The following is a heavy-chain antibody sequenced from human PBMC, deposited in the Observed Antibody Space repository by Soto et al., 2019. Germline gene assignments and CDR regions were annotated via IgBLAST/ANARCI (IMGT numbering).Heavy chain of an antibody. J-gene: IGHJ4*02. CDR3: ARGEWELRHFDY. V-gene: IGHV3-30-3*01. Sequence: QVQLVESGGGVVQPGRSLRLSCAASGFTFSSYAMHWVRQAPGKGLEWVAVISYDGSNKYYADSVKGRFTISRDNSKNTLYLQMNSLRAEDTAVYYCARGEWELRHFDYWGQVTLVTVSS. CDR1: GFTFSSYA. D-gene: IGHD1-26*01. CDR2: ISYDGSNK.